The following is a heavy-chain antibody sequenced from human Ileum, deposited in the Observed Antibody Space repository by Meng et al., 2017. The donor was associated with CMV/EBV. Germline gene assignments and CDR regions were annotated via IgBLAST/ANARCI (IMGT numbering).Heavy chain of an antibody. J-gene: IGHJ6*02. CDR3: ARDWWLGYYYYGMDV. D-gene: IGHD2-15*01. V-gene: IGHV1-8*01. Sequence: ASVKVSCKASGYTFTSYDINWVRQATGQGLEWMGWMNPNSGNTGYAQKFQGRVTMTRNTFKSTAYMELSSLRSENTAVYYCARDWWLGYYYYGMDVRGQGTTVTVSS. CDR2: MNPNSGNT. CDR1: GYTFTSYD.